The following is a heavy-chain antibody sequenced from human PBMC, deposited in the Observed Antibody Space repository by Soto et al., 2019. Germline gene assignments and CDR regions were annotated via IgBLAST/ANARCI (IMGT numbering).Heavy chain of an antibody. D-gene: IGHD2-2*01. Sequence: EVQLVESGGGLVQPGGSLRLSCAASGFTFSSYEMNWVRQAPGKGLEWVSYISSSGSTIYYADSVKGRFTISRDNAKNSLYLQMNSLRAEDTAVYYCAGGLTAMARGAGRSWFVPWGQGTLVTVSS. CDR1: GFTFSSYE. CDR3: AGGLTAMARGAGRSWFVP. CDR2: ISSSGSTI. V-gene: IGHV3-48*03. J-gene: IGHJ5*02.